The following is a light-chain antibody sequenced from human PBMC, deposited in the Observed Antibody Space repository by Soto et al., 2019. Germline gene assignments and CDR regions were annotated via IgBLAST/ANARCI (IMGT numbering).Light chain of an antibody. CDR2: EVS. J-gene: IGLJ2*01. CDR3: CSYAGSNNLV. V-gene: IGLV2-8*01. CDR1: SSDVGSYNY. Sequence: QSALTQPASASGSPGQSVTISCTGTSSDVGSYNYVSWYQQYPGKAPKLMIYEVSKRPSGVPDRFSGSKSGNTASLTVSGLQTEDEADYYCCSYAGSNNLVFGGGTKLTVL.